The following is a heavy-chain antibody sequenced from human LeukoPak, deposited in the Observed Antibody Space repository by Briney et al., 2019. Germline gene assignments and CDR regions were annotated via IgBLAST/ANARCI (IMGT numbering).Heavy chain of an antibody. Sequence: PGGSLRLSCAASGFTFSSYWMNWARQAPGKGLEWVASINHNGNVNYYVDSVKGRFTISRDNAKNSLYLQMSNLRAEDTAVYFCTREGLNDYNNPTDAFDIWGQGTMVTVSS. CDR3: TREGLNDYNNPTDAFDI. J-gene: IGHJ3*02. CDR2: INHNGNVN. D-gene: IGHD4-11*01. V-gene: IGHV3-7*03. CDR1: GFTFSSYW.